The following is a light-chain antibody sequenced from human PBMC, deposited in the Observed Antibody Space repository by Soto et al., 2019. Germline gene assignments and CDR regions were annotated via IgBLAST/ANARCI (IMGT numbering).Light chain of an antibody. CDR3: MPSTHLPFT. Sequence: DIVMTQTPLSLSVTPGQPASISCKSSESLLPSGGKTFLYWFLQKSGQPPHVLIYDVSSRFPGVPDRLSVSGSGTDYTLKIRRVEAEDAGVYYCMPSTHLPFTFGPGTKVDV. CDR1: ESLLPSGGKTF. CDR2: DVS. J-gene: IGKJ3*01. V-gene: IGKV2-29*03.